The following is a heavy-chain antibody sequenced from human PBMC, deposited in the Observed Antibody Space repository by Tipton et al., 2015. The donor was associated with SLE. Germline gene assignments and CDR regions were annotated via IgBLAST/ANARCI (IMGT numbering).Heavy chain of an antibody. CDR2: LYYSGNT. CDR1: GDSITRSSFY. CDR3: ARAFTYDYWSADSGTPSLAYFDY. D-gene: IGHD3-3*01. V-gene: IGHV4-39*07. J-gene: IGHJ4*01. Sequence: TLSLTCTVSGDSITRSSFYWGWIRQPPGKGLEWIGVLYYSGNTYYNPSLKSPVTLSIDTSKDQFSLKVTSVTAADTAVYFCARAFTYDYWSADSGTPSLAYFDYWGHGTLVTVSS.